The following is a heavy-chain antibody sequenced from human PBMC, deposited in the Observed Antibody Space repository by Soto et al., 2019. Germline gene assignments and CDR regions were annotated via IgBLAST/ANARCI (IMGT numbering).Heavy chain of an antibody. CDR3: AKDGIWGSYRSDYFDY. CDR2: ISGSGGST. D-gene: IGHD3-16*02. V-gene: IGHV3-23*01. Sequence: EVQLLESGGGLVQPGGSLRLSCAASGFTFSSYAMSWVRQAPGKGLEWVSAISGSGGSTYYADSVKGRFTISRDNSKNTLYLQMNRLRAEDTAVYYCAKDGIWGSYRSDYFDYWGQGTLVTVSS. J-gene: IGHJ4*02. CDR1: GFTFSSYA.